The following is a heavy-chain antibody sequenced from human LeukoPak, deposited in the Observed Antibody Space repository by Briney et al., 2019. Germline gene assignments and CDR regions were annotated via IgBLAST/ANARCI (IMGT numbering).Heavy chain of an antibody. J-gene: IGHJ4*02. CDR1: GFTFSNYA. CDR2: ISSTGGST. CDR3: ARGRKDGGYKYYFDY. V-gene: IGHV3-64*01. Sequence: GGSLRLSCTASGFTFSNYAMHWVRQAPGKGLEYVSGISSTGGSTFYANSVKGRFSISRDNSKNTVYLQMGSLRGEDMAVYSCARGRKDGGYKYYFDYWGQGTQVTVSS. D-gene: IGHD5-24*01.